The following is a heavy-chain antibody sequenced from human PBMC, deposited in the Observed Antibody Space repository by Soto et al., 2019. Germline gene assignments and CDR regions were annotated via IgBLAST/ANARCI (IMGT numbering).Heavy chain of an antibody. V-gene: IGHV3-23*01. Sequence: EVQLLESGGGLVQPGGSLRLSCAASGFTFNNYAMTWVRQAPGKGLEWVSAISGSGGTTYYADAVKGRFTISRDNSKNTLYLQMSSLRDEDTAVYYCAKWRGSYDSSCYSDKYFDSWGQGTLVTVSS. CDR1: GFTFNNYA. CDR3: AKWRGSYDSSCYSDKYFDS. J-gene: IGHJ4*02. CDR2: ISGSGGTT. D-gene: IGHD3-22*01.